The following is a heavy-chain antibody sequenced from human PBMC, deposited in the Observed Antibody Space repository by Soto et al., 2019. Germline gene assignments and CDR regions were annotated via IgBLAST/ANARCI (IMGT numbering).Heavy chain of an antibody. Sequence: RGESLKISCKGSGYSFTSYWIGWVRQMPGKGLEWMGIIYPGDSDTRYSPSFQGQVTISADKSISTAYLQWSSLKASDTAMYYCARVGCGGDCYYYYYYGMDVWGQGTTVTVSS. J-gene: IGHJ6*02. CDR2: IYPGDSDT. D-gene: IGHD2-21*02. CDR1: GYSFTSYW. V-gene: IGHV5-51*01. CDR3: ARVGCGGDCYYYYYYGMDV.